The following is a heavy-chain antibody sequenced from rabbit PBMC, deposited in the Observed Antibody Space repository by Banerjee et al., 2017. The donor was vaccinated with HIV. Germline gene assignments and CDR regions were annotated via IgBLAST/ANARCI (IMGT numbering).Heavy chain of an antibody. V-gene: IGHV1S45*01. J-gene: IGHJ4*01. Sequence: QEQLEESGGDLVKPEGSLTLTCTASGFSFNNNYVMCWVRQAPGKGLEWIGCINTGSSGGTWYARWSKGRFTISKTSSTTVTLQMTSLTAADTATYFCARDLAGVIGWNFNLWGPGTLVTV. CDR1: GFSFNNNYV. D-gene: IGHD4-1*01. CDR3: ARDLAGVIGWNFNL. CDR2: INTGSSGGT.